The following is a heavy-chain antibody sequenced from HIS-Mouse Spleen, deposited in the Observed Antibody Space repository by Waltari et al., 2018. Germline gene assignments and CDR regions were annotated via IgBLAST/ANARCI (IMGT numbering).Heavy chain of an antibody. Sequence: EVQLVESGGGLFLPGGSLSLSCAASGFPFSRYWIRWFRQAPGKGLEWVANIKQDGSEKYYVDSVKGRLTISRDNAKNSLYLQMNSLRAEDTAVYYCAREGDSGSYFDYWGQGTLVTVSS. CDR3: AREGDSGSYFDY. J-gene: IGHJ4*02. V-gene: IGHV3-7*01. D-gene: IGHD1-26*01. CDR1: GFPFSRYW. CDR2: IKQDGSEK.